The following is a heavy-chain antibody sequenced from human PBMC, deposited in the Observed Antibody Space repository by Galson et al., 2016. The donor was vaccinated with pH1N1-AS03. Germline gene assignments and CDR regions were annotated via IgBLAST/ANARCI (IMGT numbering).Heavy chain of an antibody. CDR3: ARPAHDFGRPYHMDV. D-gene: IGHD3/OR15-3a*01. CDR2: IWYGGSKE. CDR1: GFTFRSFG. V-gene: IGHV3-33*01. Sequence: SLRLPCAASGFTFRSFGMHWVRQAPGTGLEWVAVIWYGGSKEEYADSVKGRFPISRDNSKNTLFLQMKSLGAEDTAVYYCARPAHDFGRPYHMDVWGQGTTVTVSS. J-gene: IGHJ6*02.